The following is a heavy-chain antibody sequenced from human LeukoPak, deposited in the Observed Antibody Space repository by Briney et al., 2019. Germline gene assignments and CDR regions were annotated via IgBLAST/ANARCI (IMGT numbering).Heavy chain of an antibody. J-gene: IGHJ4*02. CDR3: ARDGIPYSSSWYFGPKPEYPDY. CDR2: INPSGGST. CDR1: GYTFTSYY. D-gene: IGHD6-13*01. V-gene: IGHV1-46*01. Sequence: ASVKVSCKASGYTFTSYYMHWVRQAPGQGLEWMGIINPSGGSTSYAQKFQGRVTMTRDTSTSTVYMELSSLRAEDTAVYYCARDGIPYSSSWYFGPKPEYPDYWGQGTLVTVSS.